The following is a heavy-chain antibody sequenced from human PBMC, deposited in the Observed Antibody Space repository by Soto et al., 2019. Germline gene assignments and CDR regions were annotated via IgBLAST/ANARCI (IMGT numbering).Heavy chain of an antibody. CDR1: GYTFTTYY. CDR2: IDPNSGVT. Sequence: ASVKVSCKASGYTFTTYYMHWVRQAPGQGLEWMGWIDPNSGVTKYAQKFQGRVTVTRDTSISTTYMELSSLTSDDTAVYYCAKENFKFDSWGQGTLVTVSS. D-gene: IGHD1-7*01. CDR3: AKENFKFDS. J-gene: IGHJ4*02. V-gene: IGHV1-2*02.